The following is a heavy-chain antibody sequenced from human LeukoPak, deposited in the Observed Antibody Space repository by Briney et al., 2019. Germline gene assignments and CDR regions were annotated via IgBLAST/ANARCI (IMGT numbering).Heavy chain of an antibody. Sequence: LAGGSLRLSCAASGFTFSSYAMSWVRQAPGKGLEWVSAISGSGGSTYYADSVKGRFTISRDNSKNTLYLQMNSLRAEDTAVYYCAKDRPLYSSGRYGDYWGQGTLVTVSS. D-gene: IGHD6-19*01. CDR2: ISGSGGST. V-gene: IGHV3-23*01. CDR3: AKDRPLYSSGRYGDY. J-gene: IGHJ4*02. CDR1: GFTFSSYA.